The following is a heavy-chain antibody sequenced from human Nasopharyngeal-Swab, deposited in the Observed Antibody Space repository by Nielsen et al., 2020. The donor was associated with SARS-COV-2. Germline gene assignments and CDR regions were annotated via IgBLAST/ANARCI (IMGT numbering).Heavy chain of an antibody. Sequence: WVQQAPGQGLEWMGGIIPIFGTANYAQKFQGRVTITADESTSTAYMELSSLRSEDTAVYYCARVYCSGGSCYWFDPWGQGTLVTVSS. CDR2: IIPIFGTA. V-gene: IGHV1-69*01. J-gene: IGHJ5*02. CDR3: ARVYCSGGSCYWFDP. D-gene: IGHD2-15*01.